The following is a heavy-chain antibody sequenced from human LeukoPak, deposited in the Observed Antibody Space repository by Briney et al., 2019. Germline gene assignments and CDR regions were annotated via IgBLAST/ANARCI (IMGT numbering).Heavy chain of an antibody. CDR3: ARTTGSVVTARFGMDV. D-gene: IGHD2-21*02. V-gene: IGHV1-69*04. CDR2: ITPILGIA. CDR1: GGTFSSYA. J-gene: IGHJ6*02. Sequence: ASVKVSCKASGGTFSSYAISWVRQAPGQGLEWMGRITPILGIANYAQKFQGRVTITADKSTSTAYMELSSLRSEDTAVYYCARTTGSVVTARFGMDVWGQGTTVTVSS.